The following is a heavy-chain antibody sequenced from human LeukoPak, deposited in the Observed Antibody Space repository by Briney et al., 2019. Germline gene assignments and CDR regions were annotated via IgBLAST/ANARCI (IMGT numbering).Heavy chain of an antibody. CDR2: INHSGST. D-gene: IGHD5-18*01. Sequence: SETLSLTCAVYGGSFSGYYWSWIRQPPGKGLEWIGEINHSGSTNYNPSLKSRVTISVDTSKNQFSLKLSSVTAADTAVYYCARAARRTWIQLRFWFDPWGQGTLVTVSS. J-gene: IGHJ5*02. CDR1: GGSFSGYY. CDR3: ARAARRTWIQLRFWFDP. V-gene: IGHV4-34*01.